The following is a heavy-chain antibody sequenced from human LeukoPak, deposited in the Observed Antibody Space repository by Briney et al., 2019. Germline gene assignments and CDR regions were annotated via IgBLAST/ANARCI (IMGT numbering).Heavy chain of an antibody. CDR1: GFTFSSYS. CDR2: ISSSSSYI. D-gene: IGHD2-2*01. Sequence: PGGSLRLSCAASGFTFSSYSMNWVRQAPGKGPEWVSSISSSSSYIYYADSVKGRFTISRDNAKNSLYLQMNSLRAEDTAVYYCARDRFIVVVPAEYYYGMDVWGQGTTVTVSS. V-gene: IGHV3-21*01. J-gene: IGHJ6*02. CDR3: ARDRFIVVVPAEYYYGMDV.